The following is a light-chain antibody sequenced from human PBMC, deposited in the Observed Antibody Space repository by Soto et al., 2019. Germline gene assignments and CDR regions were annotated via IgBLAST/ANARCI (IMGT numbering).Light chain of an antibody. CDR1: SSNIGSNT. CDR2: SHN. V-gene: IGLV1-44*01. Sequence: QSVLTQPPSASGTPGQRITISCSGSSSNIGSNTINWYQQLPGTATKLLIYSHNQRPSGVPDRFSGSKSGTSASLAISGLQSEDETDYYCAAWDDSLNGWVFGGGTKLTVL. J-gene: IGLJ2*01. CDR3: AAWDDSLNGWV.